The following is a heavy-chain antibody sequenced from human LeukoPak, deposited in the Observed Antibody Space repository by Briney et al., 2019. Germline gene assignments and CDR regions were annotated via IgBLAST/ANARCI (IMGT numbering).Heavy chain of an antibody. D-gene: IGHD1-1*01. J-gene: IGHJ4*03. V-gene: IGHV4-34*01. CDR3: ARGPTISETGYFDY. CDR1: GGSFSTYY. CDR2: INHRGDT. Sequence: SETLSLTCAVYGGSFSTYYWSWIRQSPGKGLEWIAEINHRGDTNYDPSVKSRVTISVDTSKNQFSLKITSLTAADTAVYYCARGPTISETGYFDYWGQGTLVTVSS.